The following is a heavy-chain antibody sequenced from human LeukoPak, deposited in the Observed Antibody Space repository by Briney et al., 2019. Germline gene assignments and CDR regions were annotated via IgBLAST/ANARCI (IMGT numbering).Heavy chain of an antibody. CDR1: GYTFTGYY. Sequence: GASVKVSCKASGYTFTGYYMHWVRQAPGQGLEWMGWINPNSGGTNYAQKFQGRVTMTRDTSISTAYMELSRLRSDDTAVYYWARVVDWGYSCGPPDYWGQGTLVTVSS. CDR3: ARVVDWGYSCGPPDY. CDR2: INPNSGGT. J-gene: IGHJ4*02. V-gene: IGHV1-2*02. D-gene: IGHD5-18*01.